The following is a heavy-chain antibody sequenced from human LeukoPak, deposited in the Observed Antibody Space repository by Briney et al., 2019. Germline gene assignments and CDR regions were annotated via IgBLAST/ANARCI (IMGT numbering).Heavy chain of an antibody. CDR3: ARGRIAKIVVVHSFSYGMDV. V-gene: IGHV4-34*01. CDR2: INDYTGDT. CDR1: GGSFRDYL. J-gene: IGHJ6*02. D-gene: IGHD3-22*01. Sequence: SETLAVTRNDNGGSFRDYLWTWIGQSPGKGLEWIGEINDYTGDTKYNPSLNSRVSISLEKSKNQFSLELRSVTAADTAVYYCARGRIAKIVVVHSFSYGMDVWGQGTTVAVSS.